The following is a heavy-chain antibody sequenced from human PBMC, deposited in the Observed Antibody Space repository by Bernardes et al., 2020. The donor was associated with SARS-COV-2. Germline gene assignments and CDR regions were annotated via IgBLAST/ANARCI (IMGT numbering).Heavy chain of an antibody. CDR1: GGSISRSTYY. Sequence: SETLSLTCAVSGGSISRSTYYWAWIRQPPGKGLEWIGCMFYSGRTYYTPSLKSRVTMSVDTSNNQFSLTLTSVTAADTALYYCATLLAPVGYFQHWGQGTLVTVSS. J-gene: IGHJ1*01. V-gene: IGHV4-39*01. CDR3: ATLLAPVGYFQH. CDR2: MFYSGRT. D-gene: IGHD3-3*02.